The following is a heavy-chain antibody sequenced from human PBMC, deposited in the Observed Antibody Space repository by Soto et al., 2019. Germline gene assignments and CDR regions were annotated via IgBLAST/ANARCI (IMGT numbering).Heavy chain of an antibody. V-gene: IGHV3-33*01. CDR2: IWYDGSNK. CDR3: ARDLDDYVWGSYRGGLWFDP. CDR1: GFTFSSYG. D-gene: IGHD3-16*02. Sequence: QVQLVESGGGVVQPGRSLRLSCAASGFTFSSYGMHWVRQAPGKGLEWVAVIWYDGSNKYYADSVKGRFTISRDNSKNTLYLQRNSLRAEDTAVYYCARDLDDYVWGSYRGGLWFDPWGQGTPVTVSS. J-gene: IGHJ5*02.